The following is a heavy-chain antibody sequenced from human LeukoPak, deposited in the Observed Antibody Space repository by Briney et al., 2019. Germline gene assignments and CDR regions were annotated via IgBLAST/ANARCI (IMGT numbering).Heavy chain of an antibody. V-gene: IGHV3-9*03. D-gene: IGHD6-6*01. Sequence: GGSLRLSCAASGFTFDDYAMHWVRQAPGKGLEWVSGISWNSGSIGYADSVKGRFTISRDNAKNSLYLQMNSLRAEDMALYYCAKDIEYSSSSGLDYWGQGTLATVSS. J-gene: IGHJ4*02. CDR1: GFTFDDYA. CDR2: ISWNSGSI. CDR3: AKDIEYSSSSGLDY.